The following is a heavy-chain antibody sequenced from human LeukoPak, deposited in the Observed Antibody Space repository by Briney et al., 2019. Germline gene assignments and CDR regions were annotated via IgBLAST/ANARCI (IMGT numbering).Heavy chain of an antibody. CDR3: ARGLPDYDFWSGYPRSYYMDV. D-gene: IGHD3-3*01. V-gene: IGHV4-34*01. J-gene: IGHJ6*03. Sequence: SETLSLTCAVYGGSFSGYYWSWIRQPPGKGPEWIGEINHSGSTNYNPSLKSRVTISVDTSKNQFSLKLSSVTAADTAVYYCARGLPDYDFWSGYPRSYYMDVWGKGTTVTVSS. CDR1: GGSFSGYY. CDR2: INHSGST.